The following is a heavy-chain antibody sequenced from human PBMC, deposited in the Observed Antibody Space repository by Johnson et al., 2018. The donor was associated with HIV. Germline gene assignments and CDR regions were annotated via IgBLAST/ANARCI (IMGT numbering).Heavy chain of an antibody. CDR3: ASGLGIVGATRSAFDI. CDR1: GFTFRDYS. Sequence: VQLVESGGGLVKPGGSLRVSCAASGFTFRDYSMSWIRQATGKGLEWVSYIRSSGSTIYYADSVKGRFTISRDYAKNSLYLQMNSLRAEDTAVYYCASGLGIVGATRSAFDIWGQGTMVTVSS. V-gene: IGHV3-11*04. J-gene: IGHJ3*02. D-gene: IGHD1-26*01. CDR2: IRSSGSTI.